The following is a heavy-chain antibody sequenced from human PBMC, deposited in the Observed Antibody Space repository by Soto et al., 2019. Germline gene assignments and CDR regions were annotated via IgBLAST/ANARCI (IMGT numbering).Heavy chain of an antibody. J-gene: IGHJ5*02. V-gene: IGHV1-3*01. D-gene: IGHD6-13*01. Sequence: ASVQVSCKASGYTFTSYAMHWVRQAPGQRLEWMGWINAGNGNTKYSQKFQGRVTITRDTSASTAYMELSSLRSEDTAVYYCARRASSSWYSWFDPWGQGTLVTVSS. CDR3: ARRASSSWYSWFDP. CDR1: GYTFTSYA. CDR2: INAGNGNT.